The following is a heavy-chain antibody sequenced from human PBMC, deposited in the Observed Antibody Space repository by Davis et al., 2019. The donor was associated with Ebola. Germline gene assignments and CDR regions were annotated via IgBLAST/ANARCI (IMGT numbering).Heavy chain of an antibody. V-gene: IGHV3-74*01. D-gene: IGHD6-19*01. CDR3: ARDIAVAGTIGFDY. CDR1: GFRSRDHH. CDR2: IKSDGSST. Sequence: HTGGSLRLSCAASGFRSRDHHMDWVRQAPGKGLVWVSLIKSDGSSTRYADSVKGRFTISRDNAKNTLYLQMNSLRPEDTAVYYCARDIAVAGTIGFDYWGQGTLVTVSS. J-gene: IGHJ4*02.